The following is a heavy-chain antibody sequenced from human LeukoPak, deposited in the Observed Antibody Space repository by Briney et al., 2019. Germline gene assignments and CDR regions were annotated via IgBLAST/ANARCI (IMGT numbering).Heavy chain of an antibody. CDR1: GFTFSSYD. V-gene: IGHV3-23*01. D-gene: IGHD2-2*01. Sequence: GGSLRLSCAASGFTFSSYDMSWVRQAPGKGLEWVSSITLSGGSTFYADSVKGRFTISRDNSKNTLYLQMNSLGAEDTAVYNCAKRGNPAVGHHYLDVWGEGTTVSVSS. J-gene: IGHJ6*03. CDR3: AKRGNPAVGHHYLDV. CDR2: ITLSGGST.